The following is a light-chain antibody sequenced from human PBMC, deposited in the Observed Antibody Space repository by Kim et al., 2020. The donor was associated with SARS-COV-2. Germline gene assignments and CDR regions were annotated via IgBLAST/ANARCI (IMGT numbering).Light chain of an antibody. V-gene: IGKV1-39*01. CDR3: QQSYRTHWT. CDR1: QTLSTY. Sequence: DVHQTQSPSSLSASVGYKVTITCRAIQTLSTYLNWYQQRPVKASNLLIYAASSLQSGIPSRFSGSGSGTDCTLTISSLQPEDCATYYCQQSYRTHWTFGQVTKVDIK. CDR2: AAS. J-gene: IGKJ1*01.